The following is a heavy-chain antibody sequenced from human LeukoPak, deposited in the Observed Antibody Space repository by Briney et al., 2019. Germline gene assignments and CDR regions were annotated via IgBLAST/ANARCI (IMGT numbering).Heavy chain of an antibody. V-gene: IGHV3-23*01. J-gene: IGHJ4*02. Sequence: AGGSLRLSCAASGFTFSSYAMSWVRQAPGKGLEWVSAISGSSGSTYYADSVKGRFTISRDNSKNTLYLQMNSLRAEDTAVYYCAKAPRALGYYFDYWGQGTLVTVSS. CDR3: AKAPRALGYYFDY. D-gene: IGHD1-26*01. CDR1: GFTFSSYA. CDR2: ISGSSGST.